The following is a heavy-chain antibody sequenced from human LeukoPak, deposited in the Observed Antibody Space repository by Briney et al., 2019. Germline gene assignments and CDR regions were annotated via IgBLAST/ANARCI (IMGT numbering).Heavy chain of an antibody. CDR1: GYTFTSYY. J-gene: IGHJ4*02. CDR3: VRDQSRDYGDYVLDY. V-gene: IGHV1-46*01. Sequence: GASVKVSCKASGYTFTSYYMHWVRQAPGQGLQWMGIINPSGGSTGYAQKFQGRVTMTRDMSTSTVYMELSSLRSEDTAVYYCVRDQSRDYGDYVLDYWGQGTLVTVSS. CDR2: INPSGGST. D-gene: IGHD4-17*01.